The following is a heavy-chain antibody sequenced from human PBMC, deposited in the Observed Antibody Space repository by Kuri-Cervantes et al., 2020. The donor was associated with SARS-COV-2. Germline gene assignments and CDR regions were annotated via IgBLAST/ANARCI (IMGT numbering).Heavy chain of an antibody. Sequence: GESLKISCAASGFTFSSYSMNWVRQAPGKGLEWVSSISSSSRYIYYADSVKGRFTISRDNAKNSLYLQMNSLRAKDTAVYYCAAQGMVRAPLWGQGTLVTVSS. CDR3: AAQGMVRAPL. V-gene: IGHV3-21*01. D-gene: IGHD3-10*01. CDR2: ISSSSRYI. J-gene: IGHJ4*02. CDR1: GFTFSSYS.